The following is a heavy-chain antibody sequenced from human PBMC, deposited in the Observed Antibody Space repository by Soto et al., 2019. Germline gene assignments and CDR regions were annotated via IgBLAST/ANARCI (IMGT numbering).Heavy chain of an antibody. Sequence: GGSLRLSCAASGFTFSTYGMHWVRQAPGKGLEWVAVISYDGSNKYYADSVKGRFTISRDNSKNTVYLQMNSLRAEDTAVYYCAKDRYSSGWYTPGYFDYWGQGTLVTVSS. CDR2: ISYDGSNK. CDR1: GFTFSTYG. CDR3: AKDRYSSGWYTPGYFDY. D-gene: IGHD6-19*01. J-gene: IGHJ4*02. V-gene: IGHV3-30*18.